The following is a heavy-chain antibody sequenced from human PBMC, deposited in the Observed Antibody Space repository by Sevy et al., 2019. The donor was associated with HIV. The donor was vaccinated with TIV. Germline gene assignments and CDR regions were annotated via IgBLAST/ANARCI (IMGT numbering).Heavy chain of an antibody. J-gene: IGHJ3*02. CDR1: GFTFSNAW. CDR3: TTDTGISDYDFWSGRDDTFDN. CDR2: IKSKTDGGTT. D-gene: IGHD3-3*01. Sequence: GGSLRLSCAASGFTFSNAWMRWVRQAPGKGLEWVGRIKSKTDGGTTDYAAPVKGRFTISTDESKNTLYLQMNSLKTEDTAVYYCTTDTGISDYDFWSGRDDTFDNWGQGTMVTVSS. V-gene: IGHV3-15*01.